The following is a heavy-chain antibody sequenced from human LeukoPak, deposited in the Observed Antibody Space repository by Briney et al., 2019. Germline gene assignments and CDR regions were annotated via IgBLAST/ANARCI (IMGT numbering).Heavy chain of an antibody. V-gene: IGHV3-66*01. CDR2: IYSGGST. J-gene: IGHJ4*02. Sequence: GGSLGLSCAASGFTVSSNYMSWVRQAPGKGLEWVSVIYSGGSTYYADSVKGRFTISRDNSKNTLYLQMNSLRAEDTAVYYCARDAPGILFDYWGQGTLVTVSS. D-gene: IGHD1-26*01. CDR1: GFTVSSNY. CDR3: ARDAPGILFDY.